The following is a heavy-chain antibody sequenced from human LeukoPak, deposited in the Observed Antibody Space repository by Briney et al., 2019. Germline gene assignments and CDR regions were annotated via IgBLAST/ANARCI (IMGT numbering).Heavy chain of an antibody. CDR3: ARDFSVSYDC. J-gene: IGHJ4*02. Sequence: SLKVCCKASGYTFTGYYMHWVRQPPGQRLEWMGWINPNSGGTNYAQRFQGRVTMTRDTSIRTVYMELSRLRSDDTAVYYCARDFSVSYDCWGQGTLVTVSS. V-gene: IGHV1-2*02. CDR1: GYTFTGYY. CDR2: INPNSGGT. D-gene: IGHD3-10*01.